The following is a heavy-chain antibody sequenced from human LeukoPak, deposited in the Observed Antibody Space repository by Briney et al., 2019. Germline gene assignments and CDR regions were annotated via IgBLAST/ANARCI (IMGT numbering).Heavy chain of an antibody. CDR2: IIPILGIA. V-gene: IGHV1-69*04. D-gene: IGHD2-2*01. CDR1: GGTFSSYT. Sequence: SVKVPCKASGGTFSSYTISWVRQAPGQGLEWMGRIIPILGIANYAQKFQGRVTITADKSTSTAYMELSSLRSEDTAVYYCARDPGGVPAAARIAAYYYGMDVWGQGTTVTVSS. CDR3: ARDPGGVPAAARIAAYYYGMDV. J-gene: IGHJ6*02.